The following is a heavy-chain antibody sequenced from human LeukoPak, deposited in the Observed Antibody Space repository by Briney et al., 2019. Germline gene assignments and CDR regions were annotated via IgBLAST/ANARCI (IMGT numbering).Heavy chain of an antibody. CDR1: GGSISSGSYY. J-gene: IGHJ4*02. CDR2: IYTSGST. D-gene: IGHD3-22*01. Sequence: SQTLSLTCTVSGGSISSGSYYWSWIRQPAGKGLEWIGRIYTSGSTNYNPSLKSRLTISVDTSKNQFSLRLSSVTAADTAIYYCARDLIVVSLYYFDYWGQGTLVTVSS. V-gene: IGHV4-61*02. CDR3: ARDLIVVSLYYFDY.